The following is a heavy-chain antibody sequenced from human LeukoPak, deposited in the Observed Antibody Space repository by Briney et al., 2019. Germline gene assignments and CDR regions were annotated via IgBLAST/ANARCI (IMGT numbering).Heavy chain of an antibody. CDR3: ARAVSASTVYYFDY. CDR2: IYYSGST. CDR1: GGSISSDY. D-gene: IGHD4-17*01. Sequence: KPSETLSLTCIVSGGSISSDYWNWIRQPPGKGLEWIGYIYYSGSTNYNPSLKSRVTISVDTSKIQFSLKPSSVTAADTAVYYCARAVSASTVYYFDYWGQGTLVTVSS. V-gene: IGHV4-59*01. J-gene: IGHJ4*02.